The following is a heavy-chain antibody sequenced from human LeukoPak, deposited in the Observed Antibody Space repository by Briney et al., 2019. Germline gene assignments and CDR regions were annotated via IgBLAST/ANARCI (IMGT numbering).Heavy chain of an antibody. D-gene: IGHD3-3*01. V-gene: IGHV4-59*01. CDR1: GGSISSYY. Sequence: SETLSLTCTVSGGSISSYYWSWIRQPPGKGLEWIGYIYYSGSTNYNPSLKSRVTISVDTSKNQFSLKLSSVTAAGTAVYYCARGVGYDFWSGYFVDYWGQGTLVTVSS. CDR3: ARGVGYDFWSGYFVDY. J-gene: IGHJ4*02. CDR2: IYYSGST.